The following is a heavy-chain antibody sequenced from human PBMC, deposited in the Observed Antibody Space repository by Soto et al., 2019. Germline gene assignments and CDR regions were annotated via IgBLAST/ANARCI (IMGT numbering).Heavy chain of an antibody. V-gene: IGHV3-21*03. Sequence: PGGSLRLSCAASGFTFTDFKMIWVRQAPGKGLEWVSFISSGGSYIYYADSVKGRFTISRDDSKNTAYLQMNSLKTEDTAVYYCTTQLDYDFWSGPLDIWGQGTMVTVSS. D-gene: IGHD3-3*01. J-gene: IGHJ3*02. CDR3: TTQLDYDFWSGPLDI. CDR1: GFTFTDFK. CDR2: ISSGGSYI.